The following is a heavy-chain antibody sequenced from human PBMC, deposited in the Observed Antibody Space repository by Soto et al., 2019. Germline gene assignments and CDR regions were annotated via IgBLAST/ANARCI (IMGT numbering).Heavy chain of an antibody. V-gene: IGHV3-74*01. J-gene: IGHJ6*02. CDR1: VFTFSTYW. CDR2: INSDGSTT. CDR3: ARESPGLYGMDV. Sequence: HPGGSLRLSCAASVFTFSTYWMHWVRQAPGKGLVWVSRINSDGSTTNYADSVKGRFTISRDNAKNTPYLQMNSLRAEDTAVYYCARESPGLYGMDVWGQGTTVTVSS.